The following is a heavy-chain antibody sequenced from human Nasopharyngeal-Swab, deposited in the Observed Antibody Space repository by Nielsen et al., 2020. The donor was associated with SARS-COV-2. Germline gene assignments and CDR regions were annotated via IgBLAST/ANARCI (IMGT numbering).Heavy chain of an antibody. Sequence: SETLSLTCKVSGGSISSKSYYWVWIRQPPGKGLEWIGSFYSSGATFYGASLKSRATISFDTSNNEFSLNLKSVTAADTALYYCARDELLLSFDSWGQGALVTVSS. CDR3: ARDELLLSFDS. D-gene: IGHD1-1*01. CDR2: FYSSGAT. CDR1: GGSISSKSYY. V-gene: IGHV4-39*02. J-gene: IGHJ4*02.